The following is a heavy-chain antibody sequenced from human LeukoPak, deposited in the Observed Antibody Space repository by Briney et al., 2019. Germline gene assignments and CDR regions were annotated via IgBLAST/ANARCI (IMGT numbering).Heavy chain of an antibody. CDR1: GGSISSYY. Sequence: SETLSLTCTVSGGSISSYYWSWIRQPPGKGLEWIGYIYYSGSTNYNPSLKSRVTISVDTSKNQFSLKPSSVTAADAAVYYCAGGSGSQFDYWGQGTLVTVSS. V-gene: IGHV4-59*08. J-gene: IGHJ4*02. CDR2: IYYSGST. D-gene: IGHD3-10*01. CDR3: AGGSGSQFDY.